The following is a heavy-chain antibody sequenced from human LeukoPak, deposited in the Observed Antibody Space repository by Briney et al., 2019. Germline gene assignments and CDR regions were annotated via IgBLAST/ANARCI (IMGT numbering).Heavy chain of an antibody. CDR1: GFTFSNYV. CDR2: INHNAETI. J-gene: IGHJ4*02. D-gene: IGHD3-22*01. CDR3: ARDGEDDSSGYYKPFDY. Sequence: GGSLGLSCAASGFTFSNYVMSWVRQAPGKGLEWVSYINHNAETIFYSDFVKGRFTISRDNAKNSLYLQMNNLRAEDTAVYYCARDGEDDSSGYYKPFDYWGQGTLVTVSS. V-gene: IGHV3-48*01.